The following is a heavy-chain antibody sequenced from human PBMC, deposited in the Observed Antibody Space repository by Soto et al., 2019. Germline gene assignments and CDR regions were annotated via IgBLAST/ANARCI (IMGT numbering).Heavy chain of an antibody. CDR3: ASTQQDTAMVNGIDY. V-gene: IGHV1-69*13. D-gene: IGHD5-18*01. J-gene: IGHJ4*02. Sequence: SVKVSCKASGGTFSSYAISWVRQAPGQGLEWMGGIIPIFGTANYAQKFQGRVTITAGESTSTAYMELSSLRSEDTAVYYCASTQQDTAMVNGIDYWGQGTLVTVSS. CDR1: GGTFSSYA. CDR2: IIPIFGTA.